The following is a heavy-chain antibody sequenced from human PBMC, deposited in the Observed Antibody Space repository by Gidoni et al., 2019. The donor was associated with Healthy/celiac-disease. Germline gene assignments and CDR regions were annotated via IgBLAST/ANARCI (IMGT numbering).Heavy chain of an antibody. J-gene: IGHJ3*02. CDR2: IWYDGSNK. Sequence: QVQLVESGGGVVQPGRSLRLSCAASGFTFSSYGMHSVRQAPGKGLEWVAVIWYDGSNKYYADSVKGRFTISRDNSKNTLYLQMNSLRAEDTAVYYCARDFVVVTATHDAFDIWGQGTMVTVSS. V-gene: IGHV3-33*01. CDR3: ARDFVVVTATHDAFDI. D-gene: IGHD2-21*02. CDR1: GFTFSSYG.